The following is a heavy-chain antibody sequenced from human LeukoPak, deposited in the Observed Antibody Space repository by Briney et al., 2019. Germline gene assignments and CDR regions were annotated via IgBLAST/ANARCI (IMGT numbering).Heavy chain of an antibody. CDR1: GFTFSSYA. J-gene: IGHJ5*02. Sequence: PGGSLRLSCAASGFTFSSYAMGWVRQAPGTGLEWVSSISGSGGNTYYADSVKGRFTISRDNSKNTVYLQMNSLRAEDTAVYYCARLDLQQLVTPEWFDPWGQGTLVTVSS. CDR2: ISGSGGNT. D-gene: IGHD6-13*01. CDR3: ARLDLQQLVTPEWFDP. V-gene: IGHV3-23*01.